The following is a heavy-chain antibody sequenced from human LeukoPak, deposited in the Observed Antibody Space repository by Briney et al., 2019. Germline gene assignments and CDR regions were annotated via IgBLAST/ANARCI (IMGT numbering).Heavy chain of an antibody. Sequence: GGSLRLSCAASGFIFSNYGMSWVRQAPGKGLEWVSSISFSSTHIYYADSIQGRFTVSRDNAKNSLYLQMNSLRAEDTAVFYCASSPGDYGDLPLRPPVPFFDYWGLGTLVTVSS. CDR3: ASSPGDYGDLPLRPPVPFFDY. CDR2: ISFSSTHI. CDR1: GFIFSNYG. D-gene: IGHD4-17*01. J-gene: IGHJ4*02. V-gene: IGHV3-21*01.